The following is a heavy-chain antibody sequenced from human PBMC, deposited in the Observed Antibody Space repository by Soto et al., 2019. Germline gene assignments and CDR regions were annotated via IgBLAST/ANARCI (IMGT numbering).Heavy chain of an antibody. V-gene: IGHV1-46*01. Sequence: EASVKVSCKASGYTFTSYYIHWVRQAPGQGLEWMGIFNPTGDTASYAQKLQGRVTMTRDTSTGTAYMELGSLRSEDTAVYYCARGGRIVDTGIGYYYYHAMDVWGQGTRSPSP. D-gene: IGHD5-18*01. J-gene: IGHJ6*02. CDR2: FNPTGDTA. CDR1: GYTFTSYY. CDR3: ARGGRIVDTGIGYYYYHAMDV.